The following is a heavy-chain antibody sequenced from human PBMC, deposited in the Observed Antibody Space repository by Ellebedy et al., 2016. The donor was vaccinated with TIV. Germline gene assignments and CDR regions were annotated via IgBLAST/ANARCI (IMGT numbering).Heavy chain of an antibody. CDR1: GYTFTNYY. CDR2: INPGGGGT. V-gene: IGHV1-46*01. J-gene: IGHJ6*02. D-gene: IGHD3-16*02. CDR3: ARAPLSRVFYGMDV. Sequence: AASVKVSCKASGYTFTNYYMNWVRQAPGQGLEWMGIINPGGGGTSYAQKFQGRVTITRDTSTSTVYMELSSLSSEDTALYYCARAPLSRVFYGMDVWGQGTTVTVSS.